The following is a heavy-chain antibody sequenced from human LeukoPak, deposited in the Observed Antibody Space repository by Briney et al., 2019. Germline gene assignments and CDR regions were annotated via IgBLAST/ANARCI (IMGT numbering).Heavy chain of an antibody. Sequence: GASVKVSCKASGHTFSTDCMHWVRQAPGQGLEWMGIIDPSTGVTINGQKFQGRLTITSDTSTNTVYMELSRLESQDTAVYYCERSRLRFLEWADWGQGSLVTVSS. CDR2: IDPSTGVT. CDR3: ERSRLRFLEWAD. V-gene: IGHV1-46*01. J-gene: IGHJ1*01. CDR1: GHTFSTDC. D-gene: IGHD3-3*01.